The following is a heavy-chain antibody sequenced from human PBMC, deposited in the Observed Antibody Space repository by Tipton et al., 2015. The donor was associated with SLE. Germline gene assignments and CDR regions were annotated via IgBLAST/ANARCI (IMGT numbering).Heavy chain of an antibody. CDR3: ARGGYYYDSSGRYFDL. CDR1: GYSISSGYY. V-gene: IGHV4-38-2*01. Sequence: TLSLTCAVSGYSISSGYYWGWIRQPPGKGLEWSGSIYHSGSTYYNPSLKSRVTISVVTSKNQFSLNLSSVTAADTAVYYCARGGYYYDSSGRYFDLWGRGTLVTVSS. CDR2: IYHSGST. D-gene: IGHD3-22*01. J-gene: IGHJ2*01.